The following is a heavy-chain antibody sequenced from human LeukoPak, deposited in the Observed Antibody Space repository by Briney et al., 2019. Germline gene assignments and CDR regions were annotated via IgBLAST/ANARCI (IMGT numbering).Heavy chain of an antibody. J-gene: IGHJ4*02. CDR2: IRGDGRAT. CDR3: ARTNVPLMLYAPPDH. Sequence: GGSLRLSCAASGFIFTDYWMHWVRQAPGKELVWVARIRGDGRATTYADSVKGRFTISRDNAMNTVFLQMKSLRAADTGVYYCARTNVPLMLYAPPDHWGPGTLVTVSS. D-gene: IGHD2-8*01. CDR1: GFIFTDYW. V-gene: IGHV3-74*01.